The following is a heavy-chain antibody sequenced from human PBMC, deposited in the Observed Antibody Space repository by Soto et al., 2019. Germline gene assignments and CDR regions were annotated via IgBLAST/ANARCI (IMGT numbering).Heavy chain of an antibody. CDR1: GFPFSSYG. CDR2: IWYDGSNK. J-gene: IGHJ6*02. V-gene: IGHV3-33*01. Sequence: GGSLRLSCAASGFPFSSYGMHLVRQSPGKGLEWVAFIWYDGSNKYYADSVKGRFTISRDNSKNTLYLQMNSLRAEDTAVYYCARARGYCSSTSCRPLRYDYGMDVWGQGTTVTVSS. CDR3: ARARGYCSSTSCRPLRYDYGMDV. D-gene: IGHD2-2*01.